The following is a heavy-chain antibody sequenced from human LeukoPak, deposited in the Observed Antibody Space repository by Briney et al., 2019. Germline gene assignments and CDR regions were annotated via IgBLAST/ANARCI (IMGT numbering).Heavy chain of an antibody. CDR3: ARARSQSRYGMDV. CDR1: GGSISSYY. V-gene: IGHV4-59*01. D-gene: IGHD1-26*01. Sequence: SETLSLTCTVSGGSISSYYWSWIRQPPGKGLEWIGYIYYSGSTNYNPSLKSRVTISVDMSKNQFSLKLSSVTAADTAVYYCARARSQSRYGMDVWGQGTTVTVSS. CDR2: IYYSGST. J-gene: IGHJ6*02.